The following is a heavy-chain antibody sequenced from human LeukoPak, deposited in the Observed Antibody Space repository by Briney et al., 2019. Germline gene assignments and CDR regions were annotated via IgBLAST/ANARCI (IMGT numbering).Heavy chain of an antibody. CDR3: ARMPYYDFWSGYGYYFDY. CDR1: GFSLSNARMG. V-gene: IGHV2-26*01. Sequence: SGPVLVKPTDTLTLTCTVSGFSLSNARMGVSWIRQPPGKALEWLAHIFSNDEKSYTTSLKSRLTISKDTFKSQVVLTMTNVDPVDTATYYCARMPYYDFWSGYGYYFDYWGQGTLVTVSS. CDR2: IFSNDEK. D-gene: IGHD3-3*01. J-gene: IGHJ4*02.